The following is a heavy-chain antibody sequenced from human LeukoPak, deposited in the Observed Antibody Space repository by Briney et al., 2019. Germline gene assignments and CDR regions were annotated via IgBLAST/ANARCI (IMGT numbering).Heavy chain of an antibody. CDR1: GGSISSSNYY. D-gene: IGHD3-22*01. Sequence: PSETLSLTCTVSGGSISSSNYYWVWVRQPPGKGLEWIGSLCCRGSTFYNPSLKSRVTISVDTSKNQFSLKLSSVTAADTAVFYCARTRDRNFFDSMLDLDYWGQGTLVTVSS. CDR2: LCCRGST. J-gene: IGHJ4*02. V-gene: IGHV4-39*01. CDR3: ARTRDRNFFDSMLDLDY.